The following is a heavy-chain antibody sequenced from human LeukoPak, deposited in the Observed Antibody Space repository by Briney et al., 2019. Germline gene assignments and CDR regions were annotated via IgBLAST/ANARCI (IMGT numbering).Heavy chain of an antibody. Sequence: PGGSLRLSCAASGFTFSSYAMSWVRQAPGKGLEWVSGISASDGSTYYTDSVKGRFTISRDNSKNTLYLQMNSLRAEDTAVYYCAKSPGYCSDGSCFRYDYWGQGTLVTVSS. V-gene: IGHV3-23*01. CDR3: AKSPGYCSDGSCFRYDY. CDR1: GFTFSSYA. CDR2: ISASDGST. J-gene: IGHJ4*02. D-gene: IGHD2-15*01.